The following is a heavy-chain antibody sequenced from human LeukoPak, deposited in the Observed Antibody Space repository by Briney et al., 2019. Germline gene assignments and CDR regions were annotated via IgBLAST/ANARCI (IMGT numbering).Heavy chain of an antibody. Sequence: PGGSLRLSCAASGFTFSDYYMSWIRQAPGKGLEWASYISSSGTTIYYADSVKGRFTISRDNAKNSLYLQMNSLRAEDTAVYYCARVTMVRGVTYYYYYMDVWGKGTTVTVSS. CDR1: GFTFSDYY. J-gene: IGHJ6*03. V-gene: IGHV3-11*04. CDR2: ISSSGTTI. D-gene: IGHD3-10*01. CDR3: ARVTMVRGVTYYYYYMDV.